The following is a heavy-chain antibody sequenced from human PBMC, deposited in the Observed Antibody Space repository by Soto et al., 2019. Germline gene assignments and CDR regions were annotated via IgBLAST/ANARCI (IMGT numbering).Heavy chain of an antibody. CDR3: VGDYGGLEGFDI. CDR2: IIDSGGRT. V-gene: IGHV3-23*01. CDR1: GGTFANFG. D-gene: IGHD4-17*01. J-gene: IGHJ3*02. Sequence: GGSLRLSWAAAGGTFANFGVGWVRQAPEKGLEWVSGIIDSGGRTYYADSVKGRFTISRDNSKNTLFLQMNSLRVDDTTKYYCVGDYGGLEGFDIWGQGTMVTVSS.